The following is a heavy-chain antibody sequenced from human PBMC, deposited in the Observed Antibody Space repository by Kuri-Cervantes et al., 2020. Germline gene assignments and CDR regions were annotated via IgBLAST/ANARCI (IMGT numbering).Heavy chain of an antibody. CDR2: ISYDGSNK. Sequence: GESLKISCAASGFTFSSYAMHWVRQAPGKGLEWVAVISYDGSNKYYADSVKGRFTISRDNSKNTLYLQMNSLRAEDTAVYYCAKGGLGYCTGGVCADYYYYYMDVWGNGTTVTVSS. CDR3: AKGGLGYCTGGVCADYYYYYMDV. J-gene: IGHJ6*03. CDR1: GFTFSSYA. V-gene: IGHV3-30-3*01. D-gene: IGHD2-8*02.